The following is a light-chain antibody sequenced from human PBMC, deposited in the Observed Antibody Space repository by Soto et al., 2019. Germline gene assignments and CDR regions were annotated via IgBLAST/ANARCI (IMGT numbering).Light chain of an antibody. CDR3: QQYGSSPIT. V-gene: IGKV3-20*01. CDR1: QSVSSSY. CDR2: DAS. Sequence: EIVLTQSPGTLSLSPGERATLSCRASQSVSSSYLAWYQQKPGQAPSLLIYDASSRATGIPDRFGGSGSGTDFTLTISRLEPEDFAVYYCQQYGSSPITFGQGTRLEIK. J-gene: IGKJ5*01.